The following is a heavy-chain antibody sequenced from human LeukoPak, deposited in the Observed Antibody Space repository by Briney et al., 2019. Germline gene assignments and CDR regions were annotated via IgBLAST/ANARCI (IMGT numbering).Heavy chain of an antibody. D-gene: IGHD6-19*01. CDR2: IYYSGIT. Sequence: PSETLSLTCTVSGGSISSSSYYWGCIRQPPGKGLEWIVGIYYSGITYYHPSLKSRVTISVDTSKNQFSRKLSSVTAADTAVYYCARTIAVAGKRNYGMDVWGQGTTVTVSS. CDR1: GGSISSSSYY. J-gene: IGHJ6*02. V-gene: IGHV4-39*01. CDR3: ARTIAVAGKRNYGMDV.